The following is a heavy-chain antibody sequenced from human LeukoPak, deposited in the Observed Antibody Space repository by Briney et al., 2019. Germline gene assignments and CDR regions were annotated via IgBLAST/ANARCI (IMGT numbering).Heavy chain of an antibody. CDR2: ISGSGDTT. J-gene: IGHJ4*02. Sequence: PGGSLRLSCAASGFTFSNAWMSWVRQAPGKGLEWVSGISGSGDTTYYEDSVKGRFSITRDNSKNTLYMQMSSLRAEDTAVYFCAKDRMCRGLSHFDYWGQGTLVTVSS. CDR1: GFTFSNAW. CDR3: AKDRMCRGLSHFDY. V-gene: IGHV3-23*01. D-gene: IGHD3-10*01.